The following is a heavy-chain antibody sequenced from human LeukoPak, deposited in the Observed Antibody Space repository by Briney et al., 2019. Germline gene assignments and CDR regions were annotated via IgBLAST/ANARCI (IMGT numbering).Heavy chain of an antibody. CDR3: ASYSGIYSAFEI. J-gene: IGHJ3*02. Sequence: SETLSLTCAVYGVSFSGYYWGWVRQSPGRGLEWLGNIFYNGGPYYNPSFKSRVVISVDTSKNHFSLTLNAVTAADTAVYHCASYSGIYSAFEIWSQGTLVTVSS. V-gene: IGHV4-34*12. D-gene: IGHD1-26*01. CDR1: GVSFSGYY. CDR2: IFYNGGP.